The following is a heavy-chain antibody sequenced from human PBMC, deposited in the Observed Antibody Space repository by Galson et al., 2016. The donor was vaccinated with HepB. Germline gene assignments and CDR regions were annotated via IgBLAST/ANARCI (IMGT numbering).Heavy chain of an antibody. CDR2: ISYDGNYK. D-gene: IGHD6-6*01. J-gene: IGHJ6*03. CDR1: GFTFRSYG. Sequence: SLRLSCAASGFTFRSYGMHWVRQAPGKGLEWVAVISYDGNYKYYADAVKGRFTISRDDSKNTVFLQMNSLRADDTAVYYCAKSGSSSSYQYMDVWGKGITVSVSS. V-gene: IGHV3-30*18. CDR3: AKSGSSSSYQYMDV.